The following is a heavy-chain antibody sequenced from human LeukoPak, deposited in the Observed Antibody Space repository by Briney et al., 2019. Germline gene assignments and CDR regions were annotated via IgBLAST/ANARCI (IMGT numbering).Heavy chain of an antibody. V-gene: IGHV3-23*01. CDR3: AFDWGFDY. CDR1: GFSSRNYA. Sequence: PGGSLRLTCAVSGFSSRNYAMSWVRQAPGKGLEWVSSITRSGDDTFYAVSVKGRFTISRDNSWDTVFLQMNSLRADDTAVYYCAFDWGFDYWGQGTLVTVSS. D-gene: IGHD3-16*01. CDR2: ITRSGDDT. J-gene: IGHJ4*02.